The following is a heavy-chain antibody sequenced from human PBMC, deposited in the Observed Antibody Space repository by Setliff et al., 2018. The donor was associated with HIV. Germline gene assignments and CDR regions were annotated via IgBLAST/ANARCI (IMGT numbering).Heavy chain of an antibody. CDR3: ARERPGDHYESTGYQLADWFDP. Sequence: SETLSLTCTVSDDSISSNYWSWIRQSAGKGLEWVGRIYTGGRTNYNPSLKSRVTISVDTSKNQFSLKLSSVTAADTAVYYCARERPGDHYESTGYQLADWFDPWGQGTLVTVSS. V-gene: IGHV4-4*07. CDR1: DDSISSNY. J-gene: IGHJ5*02. CDR2: IYTGGRT. D-gene: IGHD3-22*01.